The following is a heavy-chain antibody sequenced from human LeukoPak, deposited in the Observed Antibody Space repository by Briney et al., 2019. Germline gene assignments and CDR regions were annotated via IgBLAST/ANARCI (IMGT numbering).Heavy chain of an antibody. D-gene: IGHD1-26*01. CDR3: ARQSGSSKDY. V-gene: IGHV3-21*01. CDR2: ISSSSSHI. J-gene: IGHJ4*02. CDR1: GFTFSSYS. Sequence: GGSLRLSCAASGFTFSSYSMNWVRQAPGKGLEWVSSISSSSSHIYYADSVKGRFTISRDNAKNSLYLQMNSLRAEDTAVYYCARQSGSSKDYWGQGTLVTVSS.